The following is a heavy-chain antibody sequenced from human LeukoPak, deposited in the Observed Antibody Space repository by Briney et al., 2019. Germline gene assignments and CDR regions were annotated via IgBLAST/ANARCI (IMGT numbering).Heavy chain of an antibody. Sequence: GASVKVSCKVSGYTLTELSMHWVRQAPGKGLEWMGGFDPEDGETIYAQKFQGRVTTTEDTSTDTAYMELSSLRSEDTAVYYCARVPWGIVVVPEFDPWGQGTLVTVSS. D-gene: IGHD2-2*01. J-gene: IGHJ5*02. CDR1: GYTLTELS. V-gene: IGHV1-24*01. CDR2: FDPEDGET. CDR3: ARVPWGIVVVPEFDP.